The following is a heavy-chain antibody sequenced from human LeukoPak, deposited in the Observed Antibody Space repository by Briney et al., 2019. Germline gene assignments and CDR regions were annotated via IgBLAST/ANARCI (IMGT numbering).Heavy chain of an antibody. V-gene: IGHV3-7*01. Sequence: GGSLRLSCAASGFTFSSYAMSWVRQAPGKGLEWVANIKQDGSEKYYVDSVKGRFTISRDNAKNSLYLQMNSLRAEDTAVYYCARRGVIRYFDYWGQGTLVTVSS. J-gene: IGHJ4*02. CDR1: GFTFSSYA. CDR3: ARRGVIRYFDY. D-gene: IGHD3-10*01. CDR2: IKQDGSEK.